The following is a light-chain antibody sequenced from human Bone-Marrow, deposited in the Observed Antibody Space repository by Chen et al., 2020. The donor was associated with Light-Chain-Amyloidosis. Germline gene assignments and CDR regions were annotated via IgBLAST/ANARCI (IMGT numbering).Light chain of an antibody. Sequence: QSALTQPASVSVSPGQSITISCTGNSSDVGGDNHVSWYQQHPDKAPKLMIYEVTNRPSWVPDRFSGSKSDNTASLTISGLQTKDEADYFCSSYTITNTLVFGSGTRVTVL. CDR3: SSYTITNTLV. CDR2: EVT. V-gene: IGLV2-14*01. J-gene: IGLJ1*01. CDR1: SSDVGGDNH.